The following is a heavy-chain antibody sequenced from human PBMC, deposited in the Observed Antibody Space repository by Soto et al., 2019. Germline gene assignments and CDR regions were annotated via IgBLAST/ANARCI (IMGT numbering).Heavy chain of an antibody. CDR3: ARDIPPVRSPIRFLEWLGGV. Sequence: ASVKVSCKASGGTFSSYAISWVRQAPGQGLEWMGGIIPIFGTANYAQKFQGRVKITADESTSTAYMELSSLRSEDTAVYYCARDIPPVRSPIRFLEWLGGVWGQGNLVTVSS. CDR1: GGTFSSYA. J-gene: IGHJ4*02. CDR2: IIPIFGTA. V-gene: IGHV1-69*13. D-gene: IGHD3-3*01.